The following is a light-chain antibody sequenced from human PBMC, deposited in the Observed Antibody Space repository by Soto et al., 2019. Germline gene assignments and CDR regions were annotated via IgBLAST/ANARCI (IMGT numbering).Light chain of an antibody. J-gene: IGLJ2*01. CDR3: CSYGGRSTWI. CDR2: GVD. Sequence: QSALTQPASVTGSPGKSITISCTGSSGDVGNYNLVSWYQHHPGKAPKFLIYGVDKRPSGVSNRFSGSKSGNTASLTISGLQAEDEAAYYGCSYGGRSTWIFGGGTKLTVL. CDR1: SGDVGNYNL. V-gene: IGLV2-23*02.